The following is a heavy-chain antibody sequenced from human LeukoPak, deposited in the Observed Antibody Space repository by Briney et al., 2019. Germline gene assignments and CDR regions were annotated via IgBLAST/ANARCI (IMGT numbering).Heavy chain of an antibody. CDR3: ARDGSYGDYLFDY. V-gene: IGHV3-21*01. D-gene: IGHD4-17*01. CDR2: INILSNYI. CDR1: GXTFSSYS. J-gene: IGHJ4*02. Sequence: GGSLRLSCAASGXTFSSYSMNWVRQAPGKGLEWVSSINILSNYIYYADSVKGRFTISRDNAKNSLYLQMNSLRAEDTAVYYCARDGSYGDYLFDYWGQGTLVTVSS.